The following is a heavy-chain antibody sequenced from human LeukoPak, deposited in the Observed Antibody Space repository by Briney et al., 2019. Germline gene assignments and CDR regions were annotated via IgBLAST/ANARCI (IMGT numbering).Heavy chain of an antibody. D-gene: IGHD1-26*01. J-gene: IGHJ3*02. CDR2: IDANAKTT. CDR1: GFTFSNYW. Sequence: GGSLRLSCAASGFTFSNYWLHWVRQAPGKGLVWVSRIDANAKTTSYADSVKGRFTISTDNAKKTLYLQMNSLRVEDTAVYYCLTVVETTIAAFDIWGQGTMVTVSS. V-gene: IGHV3-74*01. CDR3: LTVVETTIAAFDI.